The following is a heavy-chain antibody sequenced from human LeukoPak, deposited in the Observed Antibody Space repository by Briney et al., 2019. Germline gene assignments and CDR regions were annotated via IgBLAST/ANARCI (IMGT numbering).Heavy chain of an antibody. Sequence: PGGSLRLSCSVSGFTFSAHAMHWVRQPPGKGLEFLSSINSNGDSTHHADSVKGRFTISRDNSRSTLYLQMRSLRPEDTAVYYCVKSGYSTSSDVDYWGQGTLVTVSS. CDR2: INSNGDST. CDR1: GFTFSAHA. CDR3: VKSGYSTSSDVDY. V-gene: IGHV3-64D*09. D-gene: IGHD6-6*01. J-gene: IGHJ4*02.